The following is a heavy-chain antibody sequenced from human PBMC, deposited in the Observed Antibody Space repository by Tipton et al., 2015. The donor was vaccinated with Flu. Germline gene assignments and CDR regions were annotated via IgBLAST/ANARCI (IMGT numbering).Heavy chain of an antibody. Sequence: TLSLTCTVSGGSISNYYWTWIRQPPGKRLEWIGEINHSGSTNYNPSLKSRVTISADTSKNQFSLNLSSVTAADTAVYSCARGAFGYDWFDPWGQGTLVTVSS. CDR2: INHSGST. CDR1: GGSISNYY. CDR3: ARGAFGYDWFDP. V-gene: IGHV4-34*01. J-gene: IGHJ5*02. D-gene: IGHD2-15*01.